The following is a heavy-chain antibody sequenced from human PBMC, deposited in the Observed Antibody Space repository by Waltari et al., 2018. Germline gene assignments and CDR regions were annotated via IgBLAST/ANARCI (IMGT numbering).Heavy chain of an antibody. CDR1: GGSISSYY. CDR3: ARDSAGTTVTGKKDNWFDP. CDR2: IYTSGST. V-gene: IGHV4-4*07. J-gene: IGHJ5*02. D-gene: IGHD4-4*01. Sequence: QVQLQESGPGLVKPSETLSLTCTVSGGSISSYYWSWIRQPAGKGLEWIGRIYTSGSTNYNPSRKSRVTMSVDTSKNQFSLKLSSVTAADTAVYYCARDSAGTTVTGKKDNWFDPWGQGTLVTVSS.